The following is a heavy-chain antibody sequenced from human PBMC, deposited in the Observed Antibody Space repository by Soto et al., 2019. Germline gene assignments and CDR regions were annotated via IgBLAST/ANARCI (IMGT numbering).Heavy chain of an antibody. D-gene: IGHD3-16*01. J-gene: IGHJ3*02. V-gene: IGHV1-46*01. CDR3: ATVWGTQQAFDI. CDR1: GYAFTSYY. CDR2: INPSGGST. Sequence: ASVKVSCKASGYAFTSYYMHWVRQAPGQGLEWMGIINPSGGSTSYAQKFQGRVTMTEDTSTDTAYMELSSLRSEDTAVYYCATVWGTQQAFDIWGQGTLVTV.